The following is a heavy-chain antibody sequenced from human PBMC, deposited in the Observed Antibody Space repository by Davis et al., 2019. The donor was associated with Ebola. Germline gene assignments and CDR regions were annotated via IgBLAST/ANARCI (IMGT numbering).Heavy chain of an antibody. D-gene: IGHD4-23*01. Sequence: GESLKISCAASGFTFSSYGMHWVRQAPGKGLEWVSAISGSGGSTYYADSVKGRFTISRDNSKNTLYLQMNSLRAEDTAVYYCAKELTTVVTWGGYYWGQGTLVTVSS. V-gene: IGHV3-23*01. CDR1: GFTFSSYG. CDR2: ISGSGGST. CDR3: AKELTTVVTWGGYY. J-gene: IGHJ4*02.